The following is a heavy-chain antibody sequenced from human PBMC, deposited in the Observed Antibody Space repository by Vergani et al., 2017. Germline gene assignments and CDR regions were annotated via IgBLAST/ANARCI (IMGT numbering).Heavy chain of an antibody. CDR3: AIVTDYYDSSGYYLDY. CDR2: FDPEHGEV. J-gene: IGHJ4*02. Sequence: QVQLVQSGSEVRKPGASVKVSCQVSGYSLTELTIHWVRQAPGKGLEWMGGFDPEHGEVTFAHHIQGRVTMTEDRSTDTAYMELSSLRPEDTALYCCAIVTDYYDSSGYYLDYWGQGTVVTVSS. V-gene: IGHV1-24*01. CDR1: GYSLTELT. D-gene: IGHD3-22*01.